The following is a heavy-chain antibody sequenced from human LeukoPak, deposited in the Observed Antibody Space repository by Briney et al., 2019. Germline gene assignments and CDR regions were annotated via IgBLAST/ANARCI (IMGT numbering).Heavy chain of an antibody. D-gene: IGHD3-10*01. CDR2: ISYSGRI. CDR3: PRASVLLSADY. Sequence: PSETLSLTCTVSGGSISPYHWSWIRQPPGKGLEWIGYISYSGRIKYNPSLKSRVTITVDTSKNQFSLKLSPVTAADTAVYYCPRASVLLSADYWGQGILVIVSA. V-gene: IGHV4-59*01. CDR1: GGSISPYH. J-gene: IGHJ4*02.